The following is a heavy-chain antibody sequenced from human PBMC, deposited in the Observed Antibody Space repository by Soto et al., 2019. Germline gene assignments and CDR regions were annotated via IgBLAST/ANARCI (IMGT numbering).Heavy chain of an antibody. V-gene: IGHV3-48*02. CDR3: ASDPFANWNSYYYGINV. CDR2: ISSGSGTI. Sequence: EVQLVESGGGLVQPGGSLRLSCAASAFTLSRYSMNWVRQAPGKGLEWISYISSGSGTIYYADSVKGRFTISRDNAKNSLDPQMNSLRDEHTAVYYCASDPFANWNSYYYGINVWDPGTTVTGSS. J-gene: IGHJ6*02. CDR1: AFTLSRYS. D-gene: IGHD1-20*01.